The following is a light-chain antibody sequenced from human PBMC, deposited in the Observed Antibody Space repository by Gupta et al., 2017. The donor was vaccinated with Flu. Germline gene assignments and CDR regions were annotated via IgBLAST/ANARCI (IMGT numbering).Light chain of an antibody. CDR2: ENT. CDR3: GTWDDSLSAEV. V-gene: IGLV1-51*02. Sequence: FTISCSGSTSNIGNNYVSWSQQLPGTPPRLLIYENTKRPSTIRDRFSGSKSGTSATLGITGLQIGDEADYFCGTWDDSLSAEVFGGGTKLTVL. J-gene: IGLJ3*02. CDR1: TSNIGNNY.